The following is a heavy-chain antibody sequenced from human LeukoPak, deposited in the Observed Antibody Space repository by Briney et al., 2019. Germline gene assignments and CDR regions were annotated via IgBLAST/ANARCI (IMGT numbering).Heavy chain of an antibody. CDR2: INEDGSTT. Sequence: GGSLRLSCAASGFTFSSNWMHWVRQAPGKGLVWVSRINEDGSTTNYADSVKGRSTIFRDNAKNTLYLQMNRLRAEDTAVYYCVRDLGGRSGHWGQGTLVTVSS. V-gene: IGHV3-74*01. J-gene: IGHJ4*02. CDR1: GFTFSSNW. D-gene: IGHD1-26*01. CDR3: VRDLGGRSGH.